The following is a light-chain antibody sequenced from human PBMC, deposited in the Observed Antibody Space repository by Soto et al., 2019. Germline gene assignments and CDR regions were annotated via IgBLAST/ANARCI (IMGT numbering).Light chain of an antibody. Sequence: EIQMTPSPSSVSSSVGDRVTSTCRASQGITNRLAWYQQKPGKAPKLLIYEASSLQSGVPSRISGSGSGTEFTLTISSLQPEDCATYYCQQFNSYSITFGQGTRLEI. V-gene: IGKV1D-16*01. CDR3: QQFNSYSIT. J-gene: IGKJ5*01. CDR2: EAS. CDR1: QGITNR.